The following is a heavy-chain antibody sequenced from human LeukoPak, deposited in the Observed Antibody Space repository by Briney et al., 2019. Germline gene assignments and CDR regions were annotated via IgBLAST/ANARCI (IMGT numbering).Heavy chain of an antibody. D-gene: IGHD2-2*01. J-gene: IGHJ6*02. CDR1: VGTFSSYA. Sequence: GASLKVSCEASVGTFSSYAISWVRQAPGQGLEWMGGIIPIFGTANYAQKFQGRVTITADESTSTAYMELSSLRSEDTAVYYCARNIGYCSSTSCYAYASDRPNMDPYGMDVWGQGTTVTVSS. V-gene: IGHV1-69*13. CDR2: IIPIFGTA. CDR3: ARNIGYCSSTSCYAYASDRPNMDPYGMDV.